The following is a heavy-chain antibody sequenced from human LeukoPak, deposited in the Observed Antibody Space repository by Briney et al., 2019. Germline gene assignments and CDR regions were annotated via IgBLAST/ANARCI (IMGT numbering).Heavy chain of an antibody. CDR2: ISTSGGST. D-gene: IGHD6-19*01. J-gene: IGHJ4*02. V-gene: IGHV3-23*01. CDR1: GFTFSSYA. CDR3: MKDLAGAVAASDY. Sequence: PGGSLRLSCAASGFTFSSYAMSWVGQAPGKGLEWVSVISTSGGSTYYADSVKGRFTISRDNSKNTLYLQMNSLRAEDTAVHYCMKDLAGAVAASDYWGQGTLVIVSS.